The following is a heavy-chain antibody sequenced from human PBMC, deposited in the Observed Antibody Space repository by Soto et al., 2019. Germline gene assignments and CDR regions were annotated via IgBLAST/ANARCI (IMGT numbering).Heavy chain of an antibody. V-gene: IGHV3-7*01. CDR1: GLAFSRYW. J-gene: IGHJ4*02. D-gene: IGHD6-6*01. CDR3: ARPARECNRPGCAS. CDR2: INQAGSES. Sequence: EVQLVESGGGLVQPGGSLRLSYVVSGLAFSRYWMSWVRQAPGKGLEWVGNINQAGSESYYVGSVKGRFTISRDNSKNSLYLQMSSLRSEDTAVYYCARPARECNRPGCASWGLSTLVTVSS.